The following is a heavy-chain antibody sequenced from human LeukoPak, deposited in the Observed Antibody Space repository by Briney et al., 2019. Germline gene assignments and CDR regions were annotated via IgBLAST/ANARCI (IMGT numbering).Heavy chain of an antibody. V-gene: IGHV1-69*13. J-gene: IGHJ4*02. CDR2: IIPIFGTA. Sequence: SVKVSCKASGGTFSSYAISWVRQAPGQGLEWMGGIIPIFGTANYAQKFQGRVTITADESTSTAYMELSSLRSEDTAVYYCARVHRGSGYIFDYWGQGTLVTVSS. CDR1: GGTFSSYA. D-gene: IGHD3-22*01. CDR3: ARVHRGSGYIFDY.